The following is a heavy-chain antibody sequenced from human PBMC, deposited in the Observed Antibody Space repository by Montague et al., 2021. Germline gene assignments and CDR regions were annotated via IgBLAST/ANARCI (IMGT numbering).Heavy chain of an antibody. CDR2: IFPRDSHA. J-gene: IGHJ5*02. CDR1: GYNFTNYW. CDR3: ARRLFDSRGVNWFDP. V-gene: IGHV5-51*01. Sequence: QSGAEVKEPGESLRISCKGSGYNFTNYWIAWGRQLPAKGLEWMGIIFPRDSHARYSLSFEGQVTFSVDTSLSTAYLHLSNLKASDTAMYYCARRLFDSRGVNWFDPWGPGTQVIVS. D-gene: IGHD3-22*01.